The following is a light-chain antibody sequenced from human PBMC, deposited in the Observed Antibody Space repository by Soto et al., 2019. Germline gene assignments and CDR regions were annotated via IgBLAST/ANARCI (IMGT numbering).Light chain of an antibody. J-gene: IGKJ5*01. CDR2: AAS. V-gene: IGKV1-39*01. Sequence: DIQMTQTPSSLSASVGDRVTISCRASQTMSSYLNWYQKKPGKAPNLLIYAASTLRSGVPSKFSGSGSGTDFTLTISGLQPGDSATYYCQQSYSTPSFGQGTLLEI. CDR1: QTMSSY. CDR3: QQSYSTPS.